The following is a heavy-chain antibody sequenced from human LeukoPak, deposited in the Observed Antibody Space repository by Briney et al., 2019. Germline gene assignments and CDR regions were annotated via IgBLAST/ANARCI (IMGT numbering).Heavy chain of an antibody. CDR2: IIPIFGTA. D-gene: IGHD1-7*01. J-gene: IGHJ4*02. CDR3: ARVAGTAAYFDY. Sequence: SVKVSCKASGGTFSSYAISWVRQAPGQGLEWMGGIIPIFGTANYAQKFQGRVTITADESTSTAYMELSSLRSEDTAVYYCARVAGTAAYFDYWGQGTLVTVSS. V-gene: IGHV1-69*13. CDR1: GGTFSSYA.